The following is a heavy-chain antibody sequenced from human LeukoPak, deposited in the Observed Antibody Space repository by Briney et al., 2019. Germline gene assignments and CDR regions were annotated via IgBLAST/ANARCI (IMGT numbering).Heavy chain of an antibody. CDR3: ARGARAGYNLEPFDY. D-gene: IGHD5-24*01. V-gene: IGHV4-59*08. J-gene: IGHJ4*02. CDR2: IYYSGST. Sequence: ESLKISCAASGFTFDDYGMSWIRQPPGKGLEWIGYIYYSGSTKYNPSLKSRVTISVATSKNQFSLKLSSVTAADTAVYYCARGARAGYNLEPFDYWGQGTLVTVSS. CDR1: GFTFDDYG.